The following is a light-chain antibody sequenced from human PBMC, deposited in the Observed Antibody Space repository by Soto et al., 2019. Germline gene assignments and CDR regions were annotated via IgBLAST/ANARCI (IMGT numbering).Light chain of an antibody. Sequence: EIVMTHSPATLSVSPCERATLSYSASQSVSSSYLAWYQQKPGQSPRLLIYGASKRATGIPARFSGSGFGTDYTLTISSLEPEDFAVYYWQQRSKWRTFGQGTKVDIK. CDR3: QQRSKWRT. V-gene: IGKV3D-20*02. J-gene: IGKJ1*01. CDR2: GAS. CDR1: QSVSSSY.